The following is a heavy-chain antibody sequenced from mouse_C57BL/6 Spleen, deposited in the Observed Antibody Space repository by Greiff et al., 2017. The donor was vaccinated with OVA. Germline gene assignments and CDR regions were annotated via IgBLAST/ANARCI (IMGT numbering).Heavy chain of an antibody. CDR2: IYPRDGST. CDR3: ARMSGDITTVAAY. CDR1: GYTFTSYD. V-gene: IGHV1-85*01. D-gene: IGHD1-1*01. J-gene: IGHJ3*01. Sequence: VKLQESGPELVKPGASVKLSCKASGYTFTSYDINWVKQRPGQGLEWIGWIYPRDGSTKYNEKFKGKATLTVDTSSSTAYMELHSLTSEDSAVYFCARMSGDITTVAAYWGQGTLVTVSA.